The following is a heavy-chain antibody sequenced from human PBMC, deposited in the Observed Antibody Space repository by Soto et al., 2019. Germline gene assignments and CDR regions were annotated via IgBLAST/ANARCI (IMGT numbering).Heavy chain of an antibody. D-gene: IGHD4-17*01. Sequence: GESLKISCKGSGYSFTSYWIGWVRQVPGKGLEWMGIIYPGDSDTRYSPSFQGQVTISADKSISTAYLQWSSLKASDTAMYYCARTATVTTNYYGMDVWGQGTTVTVSS. CDR2: IYPGDSDT. CDR1: GYSFTSYW. J-gene: IGHJ6*02. V-gene: IGHV5-51*01. CDR3: ARTATVTTNYYGMDV.